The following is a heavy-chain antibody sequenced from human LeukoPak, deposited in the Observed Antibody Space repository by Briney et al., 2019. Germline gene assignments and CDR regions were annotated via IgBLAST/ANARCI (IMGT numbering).Heavy chain of an antibody. Sequence: ASVKVSCKTSGYTFTNYGISWVRQAPGLGLEWMGWISVYNGNRNYAQKVQGRVTMTTDTSTSTAYMELRSLRFDDTAVYYCARDQSVRLLQTSSTYFKHVFAIWGQGSMVTVSS. J-gene: IGHJ3*02. CDR3: ARDQSVRLLQTSSTYFKHVFAI. D-gene: IGHD6-13*01. CDR2: ISVYNGNR. V-gene: IGHV1-18*01. CDR1: GYTFTNYG.